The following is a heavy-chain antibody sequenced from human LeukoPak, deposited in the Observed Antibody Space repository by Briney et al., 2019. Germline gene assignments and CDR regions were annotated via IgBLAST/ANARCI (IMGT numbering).Heavy chain of an antibody. CDR1: GGTFSSYA. J-gene: IGHJ5*02. CDR2: IIPIFGTA. D-gene: IGHD3-22*01. V-gene: IGHV1-69*05. Sequence: ASVKVSCKASGGTFSSYAISWVRQAPGQGLEWMGGIIPIFGTANYAQKFQGRVTVTTDESTSTAYMELSSLRSEDTAMYYCARARSPSSGYLLRDHNWFDPWGQGTLVTVSS. CDR3: ARARSPSSGYLLRDHNWFDP.